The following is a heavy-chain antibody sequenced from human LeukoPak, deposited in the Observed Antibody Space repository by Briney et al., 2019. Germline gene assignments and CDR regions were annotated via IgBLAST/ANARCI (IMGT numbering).Heavy chain of an antibody. CDR1: GFTFSSYS. CDR3: ARDGNDYGYYYYYMDV. CDR2: ISSSSSYI. Sequence: GGSLRLTCAASGFTFSSYSMNWVRQAPGKGLEWVSSISSSSSYIYYAESVKGRFTISRDNAKNSLYLQMNSLRAEDTAVYYCARDGNDYGYYYYYMDVWGKGTTVTVSS. J-gene: IGHJ6*03. D-gene: IGHD5-12*01. V-gene: IGHV3-21*01.